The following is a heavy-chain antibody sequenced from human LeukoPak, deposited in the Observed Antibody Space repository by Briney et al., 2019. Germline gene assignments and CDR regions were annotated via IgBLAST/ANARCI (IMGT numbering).Heavy chain of an antibody. CDR2: ISYDGNNK. D-gene: IGHD6-19*01. CDR1: RFTFSSYA. Sequence: GGSLRLSCAASRFTFSSYAMYWVRQAPGKGLEWVAVISYDGNNKYYADSVKGRFTISRDNSRNTLYMQLNNLRAEDTAVYYCARGYSTGSENYFDHWGQGTLVTVSS. J-gene: IGHJ4*02. CDR3: ARGYSTGSENYFDH. V-gene: IGHV3-30-3*01.